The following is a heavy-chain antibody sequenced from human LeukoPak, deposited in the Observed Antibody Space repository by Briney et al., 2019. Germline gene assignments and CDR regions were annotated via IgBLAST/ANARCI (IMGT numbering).Heavy chain of an antibody. J-gene: IGHJ4*02. V-gene: IGHV3-33*06. CDR2: IWYDGSNK. CDR3: AKYCSSTSCYGGLDY. Sequence: GGSLRLSCAASGFTFSSYGMHWVRQAPGKGLEWVAVIWYDGSNKYYADSVKGRFTTSRDNSKNTLYLQMNSLRAEDTAVYYCAKYCSSTSCYGGLDYWGQGTLVTVSS. CDR1: GFTFSSYG. D-gene: IGHD2-2*01.